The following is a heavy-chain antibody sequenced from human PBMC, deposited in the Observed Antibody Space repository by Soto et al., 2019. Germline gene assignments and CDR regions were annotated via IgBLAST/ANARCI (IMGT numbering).Heavy chain of an antibody. CDR2: ISGGGRDI. V-gene: IGHV3-21*01. J-gene: IGHJ6*02. Sequence: VSLRLSCAASGFTFSSYSLNWVRQARGKGLEGVSSISGGGRDIKYGDAGRGRLIISRDNGMDALHLQMYSLRAEDTAIYFCATSVAVQLGYYGMDVWGPGTTVTVSS. CDR3: ATSVAVQLGYYGMDV. D-gene: IGHD6-6*01. CDR1: GFTFSSYS.